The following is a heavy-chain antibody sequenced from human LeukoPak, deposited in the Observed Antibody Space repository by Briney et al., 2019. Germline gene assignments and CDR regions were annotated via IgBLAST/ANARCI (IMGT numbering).Heavy chain of an antibody. CDR1: GLTFSSYA. V-gene: IGHV3-23*01. D-gene: IGHD2-21*02. CDR2: ISGSGVDT. Sequence: PGGSLRLSCAAPGLTFSSYAMDWVRQAPGKGLEWVSSISGSGVDTYYADSVKGRFSISRDNSKNILYLQMDSLRAEDTAIYFCAKKPTARLRPQFSYFFYLDVWGKGTTVIVSS. J-gene: IGHJ6*03. CDR3: AKKPTARLRPQFSYFFYLDV.